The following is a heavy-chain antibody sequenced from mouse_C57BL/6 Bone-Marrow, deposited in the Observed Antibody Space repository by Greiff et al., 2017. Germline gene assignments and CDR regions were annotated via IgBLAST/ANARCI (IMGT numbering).Heavy chain of an antibody. J-gene: IGHJ1*03. D-gene: IGHD2-2*01. Sequence: EVHLVESEGGLVQPGSSMKLSCTASGFTFSDYYMAWVRQVPEKGLEWVANINYDGSSTYYLDSLKSRFIISRDNAKNILYLQMSSLKSEDTATYYCARGYYAYGDRCYFDVWGTGTTVTVSS. V-gene: IGHV5-16*01. CDR1: GFTFSDYY. CDR3: ARGYYAYGDRCYFDV. CDR2: INYDGSST.